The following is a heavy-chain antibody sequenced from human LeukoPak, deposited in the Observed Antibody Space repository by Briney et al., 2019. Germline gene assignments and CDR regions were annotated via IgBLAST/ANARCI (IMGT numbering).Heavy chain of an antibody. CDR2: IYYTGTT. CDR1: GGSISSYY. V-gene: IGHV4-59*01. CDR3: ARHYDSGTYPLDY. J-gene: IGHJ4*02. D-gene: IGHD3-10*01. Sequence: SETLSLTCTASGGSISSYYWTWIRQPPGKGLEWIGNIYYTGTTIYNPSLKSRVTISVDTSKNQFSLKLSSVTAADTAVYYCARHYDSGTYPLDYWGQGTLVTVSS.